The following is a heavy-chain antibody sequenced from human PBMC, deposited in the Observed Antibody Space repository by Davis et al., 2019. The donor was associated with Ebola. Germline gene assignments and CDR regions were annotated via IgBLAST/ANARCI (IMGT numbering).Heavy chain of an antibody. Sequence: GGSLRLSCAASGFTFSSYAMSWVRQAPGKGLEWVSAISGSGGSTYYADSVKGRFTISRDNSKNTLYLLMNSLRAEDTAVYYCAIANRGPVADTGDYWGQGTLVTVSS. CDR3: AIANRGPVADTGDY. CDR1: GFTFSSYA. D-gene: IGHD6-19*01. CDR2: ISGSGGST. V-gene: IGHV3-23*01. J-gene: IGHJ4*02.